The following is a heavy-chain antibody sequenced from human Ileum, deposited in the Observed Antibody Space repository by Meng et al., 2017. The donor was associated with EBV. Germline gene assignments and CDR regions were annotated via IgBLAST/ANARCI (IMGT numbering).Heavy chain of an antibody. V-gene: IGHV4-59*01. CDR3: ARGSSYSSGWYPDL. CDR2: IYSSGDT. Sequence: HVQFQESGPGLVQPSETLSLPCTVSGASIRTYYWSWLRQSSGKGPELIGYIYSSGDTNYNPSLKSRVTISIDTSKNQFSLMLNSVTAADTAVYYCARGSSYSSGWYPDLWGQGTLVTVSS. CDR1: GASIRTYY. D-gene: IGHD6-19*01. J-gene: IGHJ5*02.